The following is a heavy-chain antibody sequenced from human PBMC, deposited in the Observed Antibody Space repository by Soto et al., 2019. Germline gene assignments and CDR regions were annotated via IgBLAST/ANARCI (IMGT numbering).Heavy chain of an antibody. CDR3: ARVAMVRGVTGYYYGMDV. CDR1: GYTCTGYY. J-gene: IGHJ6*02. D-gene: IGHD3-10*01. CDR2: INPNSGGT. Sequence: GASVKVSCKASGYTCTGYYMHCVRQPAVRWLEGMGCINPNSGGTNYAQKFQGRVTMTRDTSISTAYMELSRLRSDDTAVYYCARVAMVRGVTGYYYGMDVWGQGTTVTVSS. V-gene: IGHV1-2*02.